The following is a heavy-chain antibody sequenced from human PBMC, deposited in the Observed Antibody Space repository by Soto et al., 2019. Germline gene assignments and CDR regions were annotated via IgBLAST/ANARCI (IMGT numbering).Heavy chain of an antibody. CDR1: GYTFTSYA. CDR3: ARESKETRGMDV. J-gene: IGHJ6*02. CDR2: INAGNGNT. Sequence: ASVKVSCKASGYTFTSYAIHWVRQAPGQRLEWMGWINAGNGNTKYSQKFQDRVTITRDTSASTAYMELSRLRSDDTAVYYCARESKETRGMDVWGQGTTVTVSS. V-gene: IGHV1-3*01.